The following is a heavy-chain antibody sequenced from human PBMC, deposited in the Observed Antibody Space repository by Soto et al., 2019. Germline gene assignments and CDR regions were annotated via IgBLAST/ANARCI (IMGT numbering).Heavy chain of an antibody. J-gene: IGHJ4*02. CDR3: TTEVAAAGPVDC. CDR2: IKSKTDGGTT. Sequence: PGGSLRLSCAASGFTFSNAWMSWVRQAPGTGLEWVGRIKSKTDGGTTDYAAPVKGRFTISRDDSKNTLYLQMNSLKTEDTAVYYCTTEVAAAGPVDCWGQGTLVTVSS. V-gene: IGHV3-15*01. CDR1: GFTFSNAW. D-gene: IGHD6-13*01.